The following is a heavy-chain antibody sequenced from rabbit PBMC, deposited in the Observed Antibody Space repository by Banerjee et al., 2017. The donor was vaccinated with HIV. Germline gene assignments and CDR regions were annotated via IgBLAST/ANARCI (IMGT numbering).Heavy chain of an antibody. V-gene: IGHV1S40*01. J-gene: IGHJ4*01. CDR2: IYAGSSGRT. CDR3: AREHTYADYGDFNL. D-gene: IGHD2-1*01. Sequence: QSLEESGGGLVKPEGSLTLTCKASGFDLSSKYVMCWVRQAPGKGLEWIACIYAGSSGRTDYASWAKGRFTISKTSSTTVTLQMTSLTAADTATYFCAREHTYADYGDFNLWGQGTLVTVS. CDR1: GFDLSSKYV.